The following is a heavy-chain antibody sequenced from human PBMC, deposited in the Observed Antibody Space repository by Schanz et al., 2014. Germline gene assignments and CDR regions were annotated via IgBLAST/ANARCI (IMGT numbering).Heavy chain of an antibody. CDR2: INGGGETT. CDR1: GFTFNYAW. V-gene: IGHV3-11*01. Sequence: QLVESGGGLVKPGGSLRLSCAASGFTFNYAWMNWIRQAPGKGLEWVSYINGGGETTYYADSVRGRFTISRDNAKNSLFLQMNSLRAEDTAKYYCARGNYGMDVWGQGTTVTVSS. CDR3: ARGNYGMDV. J-gene: IGHJ6*02.